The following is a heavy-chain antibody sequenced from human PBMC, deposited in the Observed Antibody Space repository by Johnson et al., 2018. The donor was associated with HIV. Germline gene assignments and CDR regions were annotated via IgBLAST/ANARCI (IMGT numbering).Heavy chain of an antibody. Sequence: VQLVESGGGLVQPGRSLRLSCAASGFTFDDYAMHCVRQAPGKGLEWVSGISWNSGSIGYADSVKGRFTISRDNAKNSLYLQMNSLRAEDTAVYYCARDRSSGYSVTFDILGQGTMVTVSS. CDR3: ARDRSSGYSVTFDI. D-gene: IGHD3-22*01. V-gene: IGHV3-9*01. CDR1: GFTFDDYA. J-gene: IGHJ3*02. CDR2: ISWNSGSI.